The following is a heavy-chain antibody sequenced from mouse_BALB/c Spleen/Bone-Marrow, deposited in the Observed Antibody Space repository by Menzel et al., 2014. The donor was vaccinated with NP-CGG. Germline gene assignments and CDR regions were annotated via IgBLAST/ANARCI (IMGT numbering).Heavy chain of an antibody. CDR2: ISSGSSTL. J-gene: IGHJ1*01. CDR3: ARYYGNYSGYFDV. Sequence: EVHLVESGGGLVQPGGSRKLSCAASGFTFSSFGMHWVRQAPEKGLEWVAYISSGSSTLYYADTVKGRFTISRDNPKNTLFLQMTSLRSEDTAMYYCARYYGNYSGYFDVWGAGTTVTVSS. D-gene: IGHD2-1*01. V-gene: IGHV5-17*02. CDR1: GFTFSSFG.